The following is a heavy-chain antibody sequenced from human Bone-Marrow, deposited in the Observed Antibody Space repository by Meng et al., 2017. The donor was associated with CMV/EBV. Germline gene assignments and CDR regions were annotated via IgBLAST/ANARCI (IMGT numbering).Heavy chain of an antibody. Sequence: SETLSLTCAVYGGSFSGYYWSWIRQPPGKGLEWIGEINHSGSTNYNPSLKSRVTISVDTSKNQFSLKLSSVTAADTAVYYCARGPMVSSDYWGQGTLVTVSS. D-gene: IGHD4/OR15-4a*01. J-gene: IGHJ4*02. CDR3: ARGPMVSSDY. CDR2: INHSGST. CDR1: GGSFSGYY. V-gene: IGHV4-34*01.